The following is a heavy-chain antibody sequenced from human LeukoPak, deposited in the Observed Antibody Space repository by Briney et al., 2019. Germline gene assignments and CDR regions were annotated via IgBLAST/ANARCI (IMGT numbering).Heavy chain of an antibody. D-gene: IGHD6-25*01. J-gene: IGHJ4*02. CDR2: ISGGSDYT. CDR3: VGGFTTSAQY. Sequence: GGSLRLSCAASDFSFSTDAMSWVRQAPGRGLEWVSTISGGSDYTYYADSVKGRFTIYRDNPKNTVYVQMDSLRAEDTAVYYCVGGFTTSAQYWGQGTLVTVSS. V-gene: IGHV3-23*01. CDR1: DFSFSTDA.